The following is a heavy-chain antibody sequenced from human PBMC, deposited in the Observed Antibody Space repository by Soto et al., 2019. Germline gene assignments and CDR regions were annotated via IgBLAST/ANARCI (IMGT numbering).Heavy chain of an antibody. V-gene: IGHV3-23*02. J-gene: IGHJ3*01. CDR3: VKRGRNWGAIDF. CDR2: IGGTEGDSDGVP. Sequence: VQLLESGGDLVQPGGSLRLSCVASGFILNNYAMSWVRQAPWKGLEWVSTIGGTEGDSDGVPWYEDSVKGWFTITRASSANTLLLHKDNLSAEESALYYWVKRGRNWGAIDFWGQGTTVVVSS. D-gene: IGHD7-27*01. CDR1: GFILNNYA.